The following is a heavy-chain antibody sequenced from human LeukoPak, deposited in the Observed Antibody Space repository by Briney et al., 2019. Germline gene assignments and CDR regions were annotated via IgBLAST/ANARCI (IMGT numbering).Heavy chain of an antibody. J-gene: IGHJ4*02. V-gene: IGHV1-18*01. Sequence: ASVKVSFKASGYTFTTYGISWVRQAPGQGLEWMGWISAYNGNTNYAQKLQGRVTMTTDTSTSTAYMDLRSLRSDDTAVYYCARGPLWFGEFYFDYLGQGTLVTVSS. D-gene: IGHD3-10*01. CDR3: ARGPLWFGEFYFDY. CDR2: ISAYNGNT. CDR1: GYTFTTYG.